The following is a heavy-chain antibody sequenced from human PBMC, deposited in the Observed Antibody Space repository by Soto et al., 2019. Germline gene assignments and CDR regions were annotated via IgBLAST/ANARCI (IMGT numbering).Heavy chain of an antibody. D-gene: IGHD4-17*01. V-gene: IGHV3-23*01. Sequence: EVQLLESGGGLVQPGGSLRLSCAASGFTFSSYAMSWVCQTPERGLECVSAISNSGGSRYYADSVKGRFTISRDNSKNMVYLQVNSLRAEDTAVYYCAKSYGDGYYFDYWGQGTLVTVSS. J-gene: IGHJ4*02. CDR3: AKSYGDGYYFDY. CDR2: ISNSGGSR. CDR1: GFTFSSYA.